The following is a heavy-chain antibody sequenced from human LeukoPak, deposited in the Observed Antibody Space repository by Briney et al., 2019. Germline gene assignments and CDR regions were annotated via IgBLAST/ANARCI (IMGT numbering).Heavy chain of an antibody. Sequence: GASVKVSCKASGYTFTNYGISWVRQAPGQGLEWMGWISAYNGNTNYAQKLQGRVTMTTDTSTSTAYMELRSLRSDDTAVYYCARDAYYYDSSGYYYGNYYYYMDVWGKGTTVTISS. CDR1: GYTFTNYG. J-gene: IGHJ6*03. V-gene: IGHV1-18*01. D-gene: IGHD3-22*01. CDR2: ISAYNGNT. CDR3: ARDAYYYDSSGYYYGNYYYYMDV.